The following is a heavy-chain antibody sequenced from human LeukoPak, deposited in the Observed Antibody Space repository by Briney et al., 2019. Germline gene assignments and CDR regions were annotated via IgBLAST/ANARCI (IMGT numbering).Heavy chain of an antibody. V-gene: IGHV1-46*01. CDR2: INPSGGST. CDR3: ARDGGKGEYSI. J-gene: IGHJ3*02. CDR1: GYTFTSYY. D-gene: IGHD4-17*01. Sequence: ASVKVSCKASGYTFTSYYMHWVRQAPGQGLEWMGIINPSGGSTSYAQKFQGRVTMTRDMSTSTVYMELSSLRSEDTAVYYCARDGGKGEYSIWGQGTKVTVSS.